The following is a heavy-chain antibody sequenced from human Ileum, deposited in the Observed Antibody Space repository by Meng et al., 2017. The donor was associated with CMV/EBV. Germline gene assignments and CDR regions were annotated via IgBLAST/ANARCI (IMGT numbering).Heavy chain of an antibody. CDR1: GFTFSSYW. CDR3: ARDPDQLLFYYYYGMDV. Sequence: GGSLRLSCAASGFTFSSYWMSWVRQAPGKGLEWVANIKQDGSEKYYVDSVKGRFTISRDNAKNSLYLQMNSLRAEDTAVYYCARDPDQLLFYYYYGMDVWGQGTTVTVSS. J-gene: IGHJ6*02. CDR2: IKQDGSEK. V-gene: IGHV3-7*01. D-gene: IGHD2-2*01.